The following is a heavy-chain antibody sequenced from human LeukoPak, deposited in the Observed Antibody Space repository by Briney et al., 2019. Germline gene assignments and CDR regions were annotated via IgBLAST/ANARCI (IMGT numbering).Heavy chain of an antibody. D-gene: IGHD3-16*01. V-gene: IGHV4-39*07. CDR3: ARVKDPGGYYYYYYMDV. J-gene: IGHJ6*03. CDR2: IYYSGST. CDR1: GVSISSSSYY. Sequence: SETLSLTCTVSGVSISSSSYYWGWVRQPPGKGLEWIGSIYYSGSTYYNPSLKSRVTISVDTSKNQFSLKLTSVTAADTAVYYCARVKDPGGYYYYYYMDVWGKGSTVTVSS.